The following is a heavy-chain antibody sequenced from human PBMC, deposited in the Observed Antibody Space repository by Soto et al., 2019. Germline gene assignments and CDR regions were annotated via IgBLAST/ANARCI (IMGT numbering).Heavy chain of an antibody. V-gene: IGHV3-48*03. J-gene: IGHJ4*02. Sequence: GGSLRLSCAGSGFRFSNYEMNWVRQALGKGLEWISYISTTGSNTYYADSVKGRFTISRDNAKNSVDLLMDSLRAEDTAVYYCARQDFFWSGYSFQYWGPGTLVTVSS. CDR2: ISTTGSNT. D-gene: IGHD3-3*01. CDR3: ARQDFFWSGYSFQY. CDR1: GFRFSNYE.